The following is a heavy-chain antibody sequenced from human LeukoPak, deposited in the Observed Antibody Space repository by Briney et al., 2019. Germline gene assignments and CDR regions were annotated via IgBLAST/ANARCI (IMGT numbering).Heavy chain of an antibody. Sequence: PSETPSLTCTVSGDSISSASYYWGWIRQPPGKGLEWIGSVYASGSASYNPSLKSRLTISVDTSKSQFSLRLSSVTGADTAMYYCARRGYNYGSYYFDHWGQGTLVTVSS. J-gene: IGHJ4*02. CDR3: ARRGYNYGSYYFDH. CDR1: GDSISSASYY. V-gene: IGHV4-39*01. CDR2: VYASGSA. D-gene: IGHD1-1*01.